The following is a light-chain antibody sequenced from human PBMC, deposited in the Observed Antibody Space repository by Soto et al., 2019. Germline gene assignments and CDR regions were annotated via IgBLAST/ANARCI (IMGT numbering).Light chain of an antibody. CDR3: QQYSSTPLT. J-gene: IGKJ4*01. Sequence: DIVMTQSPDSLAVSLGERATINCKSSQSVLYSSNNKNYLAWYQQKPGQPPKLLIYWASTRESGVPDRFSGSGSGTGFTLTISSLQAEDVAVYYCQQYSSTPLTFGGGTKVEIK. CDR2: WAS. V-gene: IGKV4-1*01. CDR1: QSVLYSSNNKNY.